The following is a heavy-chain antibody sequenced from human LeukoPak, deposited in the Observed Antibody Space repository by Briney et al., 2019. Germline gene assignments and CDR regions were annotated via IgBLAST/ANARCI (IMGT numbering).Heavy chain of an antibody. CDR2: IYYSGST. Sequence: SETLSLTCIVSGGSISSYYWSWIRHPPGKGLEWIGYIYYSGSTNYNPSLKSRVTISVDTSKNQFSLKLSSMTAADTAVYYCARDASSVAAIRAFDYWGPGTLVTVSS. J-gene: IGHJ4*02. V-gene: IGHV4-59*01. D-gene: IGHD2-21*02. CDR3: ARDASSVAAIRAFDY. CDR1: GGSISSYY.